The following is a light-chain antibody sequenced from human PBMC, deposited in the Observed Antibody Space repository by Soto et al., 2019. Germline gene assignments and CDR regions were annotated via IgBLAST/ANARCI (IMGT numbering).Light chain of an antibody. CDR3: QQSFSTLGWT. J-gene: IGKJ1*01. V-gene: IGKV1-8*01. CDR1: QGIGRY. Sequence: AIRLTQSPSSLSASTGERATITCRASQGIGRYLAWYQQKPGQAPRLLIYAASNWHSGIPSRFSGSGSGTDSTLTISSLQPEDFATYYCQQSFSTLGWTFGQGTKVDIK. CDR2: AAS.